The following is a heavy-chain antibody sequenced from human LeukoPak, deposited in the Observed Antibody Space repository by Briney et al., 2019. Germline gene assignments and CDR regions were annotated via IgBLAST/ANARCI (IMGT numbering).Heavy chain of an antibody. V-gene: IGHV3-21*01. D-gene: IGHD1-26*01. CDR3: ARDGVTNSHSGTCGV. J-gene: IGHJ1*01. CDR1: GFTFSSYS. Sequence: GGSLRLSCAASGFTFSSYSMDWVRQAPGKGLEWVSSISSSSSYIYYADSVKGRFTISRDNAKNSLYLQMNSLRAEDTAVYYCARDGVTNSHSGTCGVWGQGSLVTVFS. CDR2: ISSSSSYI.